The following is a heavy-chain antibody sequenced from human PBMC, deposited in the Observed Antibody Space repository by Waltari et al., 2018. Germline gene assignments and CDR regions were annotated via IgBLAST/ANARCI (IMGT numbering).Heavy chain of an antibody. V-gene: IGHV3-7*01. CDR2: IKQDGSEK. CDR1: GFTFSSYW. D-gene: IGHD3-9*01. Sequence: EVQLVESGGGLVQPGGSLRLSCAASGFTFSSYWMSWVRQAPGKGLEWVANIKQDGSEKYYVDSVKGRFTISRDNSKNTLYLQMNSLRAEDTAVYYCAKDLTLYGLQNDAFDIWGQGTMVTVSS. CDR3: AKDLTLYGLQNDAFDI. J-gene: IGHJ3*02.